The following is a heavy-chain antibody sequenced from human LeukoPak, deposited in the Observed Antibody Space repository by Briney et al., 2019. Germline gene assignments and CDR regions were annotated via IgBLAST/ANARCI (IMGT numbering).Heavy chain of an antibody. CDR3: AGSTTVAYY. Sequence: PGGSLRLSCAASGFTVGSYYMNWVRQAPGKGLEWVSVIYSGGSTSSADSVKGRFTISRVNSKNTLYLQMNSLRAEDTAVYYCAGSTTVAYYWGQGTLVTVSS. J-gene: IGHJ4*02. CDR2: IYSGGST. CDR1: GFTVGSYY. V-gene: IGHV3-53*01. D-gene: IGHD4-23*01.